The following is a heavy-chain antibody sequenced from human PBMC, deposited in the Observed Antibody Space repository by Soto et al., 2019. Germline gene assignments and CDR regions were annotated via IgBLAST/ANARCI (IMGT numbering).Heavy chain of an antibody. J-gene: IGHJ6*02. Sequence: QVQLQESGPGLVKPSQTLSLTCTVSGGSISSGGYYWSWIRQHPGKGLEWIGYIYYSGSTYYNPSLKSRVTISVDTSKNQFSLKLSSVTAADTAVYYSARDNMVRGDPTRYYYGMDVWGQGTTVTVSS. D-gene: IGHD3-10*01. CDR3: ARDNMVRGDPTRYYYGMDV. V-gene: IGHV4-31*03. CDR1: GGSISSGGYY. CDR2: IYYSGST.